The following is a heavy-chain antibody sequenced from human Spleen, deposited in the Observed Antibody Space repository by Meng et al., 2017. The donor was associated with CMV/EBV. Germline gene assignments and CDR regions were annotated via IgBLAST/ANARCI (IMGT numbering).Heavy chain of an antibody. V-gene: IGHV1-2*02. CDR2: INPKSGDT. J-gene: IGHJ4*02. CDR3: ARGTEWLWVYFDY. CDR1: GYSFTGYY. D-gene: IGHD3-3*01. Sequence: ASVKVSCKTSGYSFTGYYMYWVRQTPGQGLEWMGWINPKSGDTNYAQKFQGRVTMTRDTSISTVYMELSSLRSDDTAVYFCARGTEWLWVYFDYWGQGTLVTVSS.